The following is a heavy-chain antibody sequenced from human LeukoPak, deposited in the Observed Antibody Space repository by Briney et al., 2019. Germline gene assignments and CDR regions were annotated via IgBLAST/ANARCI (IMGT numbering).Heavy chain of an antibody. J-gene: IGHJ4*02. CDR1: GFTFSSYT. D-gene: IGHD6-19*01. CDR2: ISGSDGST. V-gene: IGHV3-23*01. Sequence: PGRSLRLSCATSGFTFSSYTMNWVRQAPGKGLEWVSGISGSDGSTYYADSVKGRFTISRDNSKNTLYLQMNSLRVEDTAVYYCAKDPPGAGPDFDCWGQGTLVTVSS. CDR3: AKDPPGAGPDFDC.